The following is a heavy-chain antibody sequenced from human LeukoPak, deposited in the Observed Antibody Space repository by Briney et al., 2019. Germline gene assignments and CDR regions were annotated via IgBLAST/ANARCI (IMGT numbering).Heavy chain of an antibody. CDR2: VYYSGDT. CDR3: ARGGSSFPKGYFFDD. CDR1: GGSISTYY. J-gene: IGHJ4*02. V-gene: IGHV4-39*07. D-gene: IGHD3-10*01. Sequence: SETLSLTCTVSGGSISTYYWVWIRQPPGKGLEWIGSVYYSGDTYYSPSLQSRVAISTDTSKNQFSLKLTSVTAADTAVYYCARGGSSFPKGYFFDDWGQGTQVIVSS.